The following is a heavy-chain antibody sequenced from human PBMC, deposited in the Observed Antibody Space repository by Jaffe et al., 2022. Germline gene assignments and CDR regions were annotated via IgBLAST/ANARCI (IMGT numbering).Heavy chain of an antibody. CDR1: GYTFTSYG. CDR2: ISAYNGNT. V-gene: IGHV1-18*01. D-gene: IGHD3-16*02. CDR3: ARKRYDYIWGSYRPTAFDI. J-gene: IGHJ3*02. Sequence: QVQLVQSGAEVKKPGASVKVSCKASGYTFTSYGISWVRQAPGQGLEWMGWISAYNGNTNYAQKLQGRVTMTTDTSTSTAYMELRSLRSDDTAVYYCARKRYDYIWGSYRPTAFDIWGQGTMVTVSS.